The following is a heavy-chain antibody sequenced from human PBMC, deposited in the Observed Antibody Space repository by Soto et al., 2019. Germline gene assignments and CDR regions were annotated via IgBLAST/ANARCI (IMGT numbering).Heavy chain of an antibody. V-gene: IGHV4-59*01. CDR1: GGSISGYY. CDR3: ARDGRLMLRGFSFYNGMDV. CDR2: IYYNGNT. Sequence: HVQLQESGPGLVKPSETLSLTCTVSGGSISGYYWNWIRQPPGRGLEWIGYIYYNGNTNYNPSLKSRVNLSVGRSKNKFSLKLTSVTAADTAVYFCARDGRLMLRGFSFYNGMDVWGQGTTVAVSS. J-gene: IGHJ6*02. D-gene: IGHD3-10*01.